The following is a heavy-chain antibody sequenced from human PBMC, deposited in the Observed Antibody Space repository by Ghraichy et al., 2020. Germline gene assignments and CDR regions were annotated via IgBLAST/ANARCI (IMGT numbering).Heavy chain of an antibody. J-gene: IGHJ5*02. Sequence: GESLNISCAASGFTFSSYWMSWVRQAPGKGLEWVANIKQDGSEKYYVDSVKGRFTISRDNAKNSLYLQMNSLRAEDTAVYYCARGPSYYYYDSGGYYYPWFDPWGQGTLVTVSS. CDR1: GFTFSSYW. V-gene: IGHV3-7*01. CDR3: ARGPSYYYYDSGGYYYPWFDP. D-gene: IGHD3-22*01. CDR2: IKQDGSEK.